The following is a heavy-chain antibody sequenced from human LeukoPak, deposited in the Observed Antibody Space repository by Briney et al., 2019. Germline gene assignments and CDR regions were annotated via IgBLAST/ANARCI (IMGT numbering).Heavy chain of an antibody. V-gene: IGHV3-21*01. J-gene: IGHJ4*02. CDR1: GFTFSSDS. CDR2: ISSSSSYI. CDR3: ASSTSSTSEYDY. D-gene: IGHD2-2*01. Sequence: GGSLRLSCAASGFTFSSDSMNWVRQAPGKGLEWVSSISSSSSYIYYADSVKGRFTISRDNAKNSLYLQMNSLRAEDTAVYYCASSTSSTSEYDYWGQGTLVTVSS.